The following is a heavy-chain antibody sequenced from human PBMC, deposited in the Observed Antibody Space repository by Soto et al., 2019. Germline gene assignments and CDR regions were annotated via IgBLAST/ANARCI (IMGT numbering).Heavy chain of an antibody. CDR1: GYSFTIYW. D-gene: IGHD6-6*01. J-gene: IGHJ6*02. V-gene: IGHV5-10-1*01. Sequence: GESLKISCKGSGYSFTIYWISWVRQMPGKGLEGMGRIDPSDSYTNYSPSFQGHVTISADKSISTAYLQWSSLKASDTAMYYCARHRVAAQYYYYYYGMDVWGQGTTVTVSS. CDR2: IDPSDSYT. CDR3: ARHRVAAQYYYYYYGMDV.